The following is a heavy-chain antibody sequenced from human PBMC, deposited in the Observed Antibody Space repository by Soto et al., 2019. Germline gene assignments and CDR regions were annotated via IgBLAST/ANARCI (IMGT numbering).Heavy chain of an antibody. Sequence: QVQFLQSGAEVKKPGASVRVSCKTSGYIFTDYPIHWVRQAPGRGLEWVAWINTANGTTGYSPKLQGRVSLTTDTSASTAYMQLIGLRSDDTAVYYCASNAFDYWGPGTMVAVS. CDR3: ASNAFDY. V-gene: IGHV1-3*04. D-gene: IGHD2-8*01. CDR1: GYIFTDYP. CDR2: INTANGTT. J-gene: IGHJ4*02.